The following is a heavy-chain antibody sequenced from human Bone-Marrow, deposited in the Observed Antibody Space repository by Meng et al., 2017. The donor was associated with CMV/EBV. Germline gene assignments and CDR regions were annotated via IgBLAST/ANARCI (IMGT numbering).Heavy chain of an antibody. V-gene: IGHV3-66*02. CDR1: GFTVSGNY. CDR2: IYSGGTT. D-gene: IGHD1-14*01. Sequence: LSLTCAASGFTVSGNYMSWVRQAPGKGLEWVSVIYSGGTTYYADSVKGRFTISRDNSKNTLYLQMNSLRAEDTAVYYCASRTEYYYYGMDVWGQGPTVTVSS. CDR3: ASRTEYYYYGMDV. J-gene: IGHJ6*02.